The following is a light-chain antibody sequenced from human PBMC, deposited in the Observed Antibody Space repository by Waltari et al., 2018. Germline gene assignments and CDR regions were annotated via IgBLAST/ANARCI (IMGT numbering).Light chain of an antibody. J-gene: IGLJ2*01. V-gene: IGLV1-40*01. CDR3: QSYDSSLSGWV. Sequence: QSVLTQPPSVSGAPGQRVTIPCTGTRSNIEAGYDVHWYQHVLGTAPKVVIYTNSIRPSGVPDRFSGSKSGTSASLAITGLQAEDEAEYYCQSYDSSLSGWVFGGGTTLTVL. CDR1: RSNIEAGYD. CDR2: TNS.